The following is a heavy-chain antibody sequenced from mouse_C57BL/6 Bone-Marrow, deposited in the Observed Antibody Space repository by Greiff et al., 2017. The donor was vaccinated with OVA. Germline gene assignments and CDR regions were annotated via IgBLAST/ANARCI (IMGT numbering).Heavy chain of an antibody. CDR3: ARPYYGSPYYFDY. D-gene: IGHD1-1*01. J-gene: IGHJ2*01. CDR1: GFNIKDYY. Sequence: VQLQQSGAELVRPGASVKLSCTASGFNIKDYYMHWVKQRPEQGLEWIGRIDPEDGETKYAPKFQGKATITAYTSSNTAYLQLSSLTSEDTAVYYCARPYYGSPYYFDYWGQGTTLTVSS. CDR2: IDPEDGET. V-gene: IGHV14-2*01.